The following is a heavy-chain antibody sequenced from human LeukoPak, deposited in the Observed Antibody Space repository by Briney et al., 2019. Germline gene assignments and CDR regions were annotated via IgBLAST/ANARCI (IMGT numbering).Heavy chain of an antibody. J-gene: IGHJ5*02. CDR1: GGSISSYY. D-gene: IGHD2-2*01. V-gene: IGHV4-59*08. CDR3: ARHTRRYCSSTSCYDWIWFDP. Sequence: SETLSLTCTVSGGSISSYYWSWIRQPPGKGLEWIGYIYYSGSTNYNPSLKSRVTISVDTSKNQFSLKLSSVTAADTAVYYCARHTRRYCSSTSCYDWIWFDPWGQGTLVTVSS. CDR2: IYYSGST.